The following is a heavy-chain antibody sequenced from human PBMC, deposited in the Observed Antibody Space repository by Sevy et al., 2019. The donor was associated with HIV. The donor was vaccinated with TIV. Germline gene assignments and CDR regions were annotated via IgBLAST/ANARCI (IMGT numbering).Heavy chain of an antibody. J-gene: IGHJ4*02. CDR3: ASPGGYRYGSLLDN. V-gene: IGHV1-2*02. D-gene: IGHD5-18*01. Sequence: ASVKVSCKASGYTFTDYFMHWVRQAPGQGLEWMGWINPNSGDKKYAQKFQGRVTVTRDTSIRTAYMGLSSLRFDDTAVYYCASPGGYRYGSLLDNWGQGTLVTVSS. CDR1: GYTFTDYF. CDR2: INPNSGDK.